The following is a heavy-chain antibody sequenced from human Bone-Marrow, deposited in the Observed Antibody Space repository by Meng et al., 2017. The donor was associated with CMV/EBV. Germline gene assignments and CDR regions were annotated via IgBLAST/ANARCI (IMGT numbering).Heavy chain of an antibody. Sequence: SIGSSSYNWDWIRQPPETGLEWIGSIYYSGSTYYNQSLKSRVTISVDTSKNQFSLKLSSVTAADTAVYYCERDGLQSSGWTIRAFDYWGQGTLVTVSS. CDR1: SIGSSSYN. V-gene: IGHV4-39*07. CDR2: IYYSGST. J-gene: IGHJ4*02. D-gene: IGHD6-19*01. CDR3: ERDGLQSSGWTIRAFDY.